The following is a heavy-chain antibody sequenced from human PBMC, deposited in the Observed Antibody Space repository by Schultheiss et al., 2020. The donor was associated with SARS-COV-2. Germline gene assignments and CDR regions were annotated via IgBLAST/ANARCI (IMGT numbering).Heavy chain of an antibody. CDR1: GGSISSYY. V-gene: IGHV4-4*07. Sequence: SETLSLTCTVSGGSISSYYWSWIRQPAGKGLEWIGRIYTSGSTNYNPSLKSLVTISVDTSKNQFSLKLSSVTAADTAVYYCARNPPITMVRGTPGAFDIWGQGTMVTVSS. CDR3: ARNPPITMVRGTPGAFDI. CDR2: IYTSGST. J-gene: IGHJ3*02. D-gene: IGHD3-10*01.